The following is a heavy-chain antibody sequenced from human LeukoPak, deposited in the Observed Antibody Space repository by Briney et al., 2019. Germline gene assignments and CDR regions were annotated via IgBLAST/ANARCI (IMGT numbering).Heavy chain of an antibody. Sequence: QPGGSLRLSCAASGFSFTTYWMSWVRQAQGKGLEWVANINQDGTEKYYVDSVKGRFTISRDNGKNSLYLQMNSLRVEDTAVYYCARDSSTDYVWGSYRRIDYWGQGTLVTVSS. CDR1: GFSFTTYW. J-gene: IGHJ4*02. CDR2: INQDGTEK. V-gene: IGHV3-7*01. CDR3: ARDSSTDYVWGSYRRIDY. D-gene: IGHD3-16*02.